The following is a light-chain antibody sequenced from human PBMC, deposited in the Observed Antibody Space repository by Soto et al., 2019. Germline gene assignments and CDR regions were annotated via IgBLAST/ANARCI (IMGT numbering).Light chain of an antibody. J-gene: IGLJ3*02. V-gene: IGLV2-8*01. CDR1: SSDVGGYNY. CDR3: SSYAASNSFYFV. CDR2: EVT. Sequence: QSALTQPPSASGSPGQSVTISCTGTSSDVGGYNYVSWYQQYPGRAPKLMIYEVTKRPSGVADRFSGSKSGNTASLTVSGLQAEDEADDYCSSYAASNSFYFVFGGGTKLTVL.